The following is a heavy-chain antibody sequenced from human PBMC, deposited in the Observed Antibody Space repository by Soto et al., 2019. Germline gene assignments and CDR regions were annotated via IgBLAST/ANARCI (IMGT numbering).Heavy chain of an antibody. CDR1: GYTFTSYG. CDR3: ARGLELHFYYYMDF. Sequence: GASVKVSCKASGYTFTSYGISWVRQSPGQGLEWMGWISAYNGNTNYAQKLQGRVTMTTDTSTSTAYMELRSLRSEDTAVYYCARGLELHFYYYMDFWGKGTMVTVSS. J-gene: IGHJ6*03. D-gene: IGHD1-7*01. CDR2: ISAYNGNT. V-gene: IGHV1-18*01.